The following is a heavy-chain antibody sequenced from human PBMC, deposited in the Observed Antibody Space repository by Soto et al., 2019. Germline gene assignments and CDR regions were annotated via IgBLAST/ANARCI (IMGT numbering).Heavy chain of an antibody. CDR1: GGSISPYY. J-gene: IGHJ6*03. Sequence: QVQLQESGPGLVKPSETLSLTCTVSGGSISPYYWSWIRQPPGKGLEWIGYIYYSGNTNYNPSLESRVTISVDTSRNQFSLKLTSVTAADTAVYYCARKGAAASYSHYYMDVWGRGTTVTASS. V-gene: IGHV4-59*01. D-gene: IGHD6-13*01. CDR2: IYYSGNT. CDR3: ARKGAAASYSHYYMDV.